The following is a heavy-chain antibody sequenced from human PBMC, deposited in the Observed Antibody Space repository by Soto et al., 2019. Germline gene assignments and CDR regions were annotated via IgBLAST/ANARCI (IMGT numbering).Heavy chain of an antibody. CDR1: GFTFSSYA. CDR2: ISYDGSNK. V-gene: IGHV3-30-3*01. D-gene: IGHD6-13*01. J-gene: IGHJ6*02. Sequence: PGGSLRLSCAASGFTFSSYAMHWVRQAPGKGLEWVAVISYDGSNKYYADSVKGRFTISRDNSKNSLYLQMNSLRAEDTAVYYCARLIIGSSWNYYYYGMDVWGQGTTVTVSS. CDR3: ARLIIGSSWNYYYYGMDV.